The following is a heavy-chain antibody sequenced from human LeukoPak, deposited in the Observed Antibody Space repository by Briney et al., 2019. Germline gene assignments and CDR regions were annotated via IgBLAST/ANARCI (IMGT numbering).Heavy chain of an antibody. Sequence: GASVTVSCKASGGTFSSYAISWVRQAPGQGLEWMGGIIPIFGTANYAQKFQGRVTITADESTSTAYMELSSLRSEDTAVYYCARGVLEWFGSYYYGMDVWGQGTTVTVSS. CDR1: GGTFSSYA. CDR3: ARGVLEWFGSYYYGMDV. CDR2: IIPIFGTA. J-gene: IGHJ6*02. V-gene: IGHV1-69*13. D-gene: IGHD3-3*01.